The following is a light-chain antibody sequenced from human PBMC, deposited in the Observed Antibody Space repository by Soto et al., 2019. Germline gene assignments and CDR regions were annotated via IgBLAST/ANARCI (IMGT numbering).Light chain of an antibody. V-gene: IGLV2-14*01. CDR3: SSYTTSRTHWV. CDR1: SSDVGGYNY. J-gene: IGLJ3*02. CDR2: EVS. Sequence: QAVVTQPASVSGSPGQSITISCTGTSSDVGGYNYVSWYQQHPGKAPKLIIYEVSNRPSGVSNRFSGSKSGNTASLTISGLQAEDEADYYCSSYTTSRTHWVFGGGTKVTVL.